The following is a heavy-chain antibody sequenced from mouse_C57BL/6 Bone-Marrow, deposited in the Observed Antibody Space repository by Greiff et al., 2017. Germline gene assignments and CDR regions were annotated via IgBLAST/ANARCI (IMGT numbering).Heavy chain of an antibody. J-gene: IGHJ4*01. CDR3: ARRVYYYYAMDY. Sequence: QVQLQQPGAELVKPGASVKLSCKASGYTFTSYWMHWVKQRPGQGLEWIGMIHPNSGSTNYNEKFKSKATLTVDKSSSTAYMQLSSLTSEDSAVYYCARRVYYYYAMDYWGQGTSGTVSS. V-gene: IGHV1-64*01. CDR1: GYTFTSYW. CDR2: IHPNSGST. D-gene: IGHD2-1*01.